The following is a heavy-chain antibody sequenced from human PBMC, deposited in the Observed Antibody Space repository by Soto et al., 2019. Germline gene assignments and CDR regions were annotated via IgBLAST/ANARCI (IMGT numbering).Heavy chain of an antibody. CDR3: ATGPSGDKIDY. Sequence: QVQLQESGPRLVSPSQTLSLTCTVSGGSISSAAYCWSWIRQSPAKGLEWIGHIYDGETTYSSPSRKGRVTISADTSETQFSLKLSSVSAADTAVYYCATGPSGDKIDYWGQGSQVTLSS. CDR2: IYDGETT. J-gene: IGHJ4*02. V-gene: IGHV4-30-4*01. D-gene: IGHD7-27*01. CDR1: GGSISSAAYC.